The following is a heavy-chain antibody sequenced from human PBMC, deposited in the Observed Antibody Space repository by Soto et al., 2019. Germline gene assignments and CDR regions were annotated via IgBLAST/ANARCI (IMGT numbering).Heavy chain of an antibody. D-gene: IGHD3-9*01. CDR3: SRDILTAFWVDDCYAMDV. CDR2: IAWNDDE. J-gene: IGHJ6*02. CDR1: GFSLSTSGMC. Sequence: SGPTLVNPTQTLTLTCTFSGFSLSTSGMCVSWIRQPPGKALEWLAFIAWNDDEYYNTSLKTRLTISKDNSKNQVVLTMTNMDPVDTATYYCSRDILTAFWVDDCYAMDVWGQGTTVTVSS. V-gene: IGHV2-70*01.